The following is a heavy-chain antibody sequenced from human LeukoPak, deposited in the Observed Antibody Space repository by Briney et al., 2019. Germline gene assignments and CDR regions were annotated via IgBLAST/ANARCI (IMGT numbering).Heavy chain of an antibody. CDR2: IYYSGST. J-gene: IGHJ2*01. D-gene: IGHD3-22*01. CDR3: AKAKGYSGYSRYFDL. V-gene: IGHV4-59*08. CDR1: GGSISSYY. Sequence: PSETLSLTCTVSGGSISSYYWSWIRQPPGKGLEWIGYIYYSGSTNYNPSLKSRVTISVDTSKNQFSLKLSSVTAADTAVYYCAKAKGYSGYSRYFDLWGRGTLVTVSS.